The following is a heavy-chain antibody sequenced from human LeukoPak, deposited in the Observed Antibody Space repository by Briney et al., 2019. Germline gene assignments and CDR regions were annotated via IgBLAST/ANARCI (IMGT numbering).Heavy chain of an antibody. CDR3: SRVRGHYYMDV. CDR1: GFTFGDYA. CDR2: IRSKARGGTT. D-gene: IGHD1-26*01. Sequence: PGGSLRLSCTASGFTFGDYAMSWFRRAPGQGLEWVGFIRSKARGGTTEYAASVKGRFTISRDDSKTIAQLQMNSLRTEDTAVYYCSRVRGHYYMDVWGKGTTVTVSS. V-gene: IGHV3-49*03. J-gene: IGHJ6*03.